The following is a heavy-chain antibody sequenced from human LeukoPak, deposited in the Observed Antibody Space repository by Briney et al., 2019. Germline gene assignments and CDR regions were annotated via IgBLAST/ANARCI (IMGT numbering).Heavy chain of an antibody. CDR2: ISGRGGST. Sequence: PGGSLRLSCAASGFTFSSYAMSWFRQAPGKGLEWVSAISGRGGSTYYADSVKGRFTISRDNSKNTLYLQMNSLRAEDTAVYYCAKFTETYYGYFDYWGQGTLVTVSS. D-gene: IGHD3-3*01. CDR3: AKFTETYYGYFDY. J-gene: IGHJ4*02. V-gene: IGHV3-23*01. CDR1: GFTFSSYA.